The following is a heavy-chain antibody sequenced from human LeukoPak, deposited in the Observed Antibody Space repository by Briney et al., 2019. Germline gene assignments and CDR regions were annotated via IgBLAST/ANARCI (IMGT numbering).Heavy chain of an antibody. D-gene: IGHD3-3*01. CDR1: GYTFTSYD. CDR3: AANLRHYDFWSGSYYYYYMDV. J-gene: IGHJ6*03. CDR2: MNPNSGNT. V-gene: IGHV1-8*03. Sequence: ASVKVSCKASGYTFTSYDINWVRRATGQGLEWMGWMNPNSGNTGYAQKFQGRVTITRNTSISTAYMELSSLRSEDTAVYYCAANLRHYDFWSGSYYYYYMDVWGKGTTVTVSS.